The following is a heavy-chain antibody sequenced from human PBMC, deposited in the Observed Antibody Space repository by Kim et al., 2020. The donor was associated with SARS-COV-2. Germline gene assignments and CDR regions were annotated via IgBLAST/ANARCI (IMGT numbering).Heavy chain of an antibody. V-gene: IGHV3-48*02. Sequence: GGSLRLSCAASGFTFSSYSMNWVRQAPGKGLEWVSYISSSSSTIYYADSVKGRFTISRDNAKNSLYLQMNSLRDEDTAVYYCARGEEGDYDYVWGSYIYWGQGTLVTVSS. CDR1: GFTFSSYS. J-gene: IGHJ4*02. D-gene: IGHD3-16*01. CDR2: ISSSSSTI. CDR3: ARGEEGDYDYVWGSYIY.